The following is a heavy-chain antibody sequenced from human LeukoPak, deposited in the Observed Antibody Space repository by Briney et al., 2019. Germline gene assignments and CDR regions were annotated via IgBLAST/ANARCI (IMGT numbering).Heavy chain of an antibody. V-gene: IGHV3-15*01. CDR2: ILSKTDGGTT. J-gene: IGHJ4*02. Sequence: PGGSLRLSCAASGFTFTDAWMTWVRQAPGKGLEWVGRILSKTDGGTTDYAAPVKGRFTVSRDDSKNTLFLQVNSLKTEDTAVYYCTTGSWTSPLASWGQGTLVTVSS. CDR3: TTGSWTSPLAS. D-gene: IGHD3/OR15-3a*01. CDR1: GFTFTDAW.